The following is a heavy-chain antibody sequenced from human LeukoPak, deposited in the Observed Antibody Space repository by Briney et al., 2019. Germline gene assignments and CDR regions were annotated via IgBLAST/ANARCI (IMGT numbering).Heavy chain of an antibody. CDR2: ISSSSSYI. J-gene: IGHJ4*02. V-gene: IGHV3-21*01. CDR1: GFTFSSYS. CDR3: AREYDANYYDSSGYYENLDY. Sequence: GGSLRLSCAASGFTFSSYSMNWVRQAPGKGLEWVSSISSSSSYIYYADSVKGRFTISRDNAKNSLYLQMNSLRAEDTAVYYCAREYDANYYDSSGYYENLDYWGQGTLVTVSS. D-gene: IGHD3-22*01.